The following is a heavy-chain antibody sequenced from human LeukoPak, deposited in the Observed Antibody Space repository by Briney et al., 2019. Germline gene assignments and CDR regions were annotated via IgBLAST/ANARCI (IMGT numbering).Heavy chain of an antibody. D-gene: IGHD2-15*01. CDR1: GYTFTDYY. V-gene: IGHV1-2*02. CDR2: INPESGGT. J-gene: IGHJ4*02. CDR3: ARDYCSGGSCLDY. Sequence: ASVKVSCKTSGYTFTDYYIHWARQAPGQGLEWMGWINPESGGTSYAQHFQGRVTMTRDTSISTAYMDLSRLKSDDTAVYYCARDYCSGGSCLDYWGQGTLVTVSS.